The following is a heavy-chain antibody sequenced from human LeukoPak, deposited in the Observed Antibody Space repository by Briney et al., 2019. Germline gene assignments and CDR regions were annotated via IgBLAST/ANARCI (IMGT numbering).Heavy chain of an antibody. Sequence: GGSLRLSCAASGFTFSIYGMHWVRQAPGKGLEWVAVIPYDGSNEYYADSVKGRFTISRDNSKNTLYLQMNSLRPEDAAVYYCARDYFCSSTSCSATGAFDIWGQGTMVTVSS. V-gene: IGHV3-30*03. D-gene: IGHD2-2*01. CDR2: IPYDGSNE. CDR3: ARDYFCSSTSCSATGAFDI. CDR1: GFTFSIYG. J-gene: IGHJ3*02.